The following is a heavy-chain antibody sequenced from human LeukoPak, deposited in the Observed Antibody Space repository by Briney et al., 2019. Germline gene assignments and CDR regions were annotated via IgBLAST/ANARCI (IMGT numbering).Heavy chain of an antibody. CDR2: INHSGST. V-gene: IGHV4-34*01. CDR1: GGSFSCYY. D-gene: IGHD2-2*01. J-gene: IGHJ6*03. CDR3: ARGYKDCSSTSCLYRNYYYYYYMDV. Sequence: PSETLSLTCAVYGGSFSCYYWSWIRQPPGKVREWIGEINHSGSTNYNPSLKSRVTISVDTSKNQFSLKLSSVTAADTAVYYCARGYKDCSSTSCLYRNYYYYYYMDVWGKGTTVTVSS.